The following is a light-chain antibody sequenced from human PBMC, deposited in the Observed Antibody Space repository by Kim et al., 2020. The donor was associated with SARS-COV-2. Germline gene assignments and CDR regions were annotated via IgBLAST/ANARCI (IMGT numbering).Light chain of an antibody. CDR2: QDS. J-gene: IGLJ2*01. Sequence: PGETAGSTCSGDKFGGNYDGWYQQKQGRSPVLVIYQDSKRPSGSPERLSGANTGNKAALIISGTQDMEEADDYCQAWDGSTARVFGGGTQLTVL. CDR3: QAWDGSTARV. V-gene: IGLV3-1*01. CDR1: KFGGNY.